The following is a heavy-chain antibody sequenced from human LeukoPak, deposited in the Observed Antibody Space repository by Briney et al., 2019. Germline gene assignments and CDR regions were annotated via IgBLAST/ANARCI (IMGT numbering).Heavy chain of an antibody. CDR2: ISSSSSYI. V-gene: IGHV3-21*01. CDR3: ARDGRRGYSYGIVDY. D-gene: IGHD5-18*01. CDR1: GFTFSSYS. Sequence: GGSLRLSCAASGFTFSSYSMNWVRQAPGKGLEWVSSISSSSSYIYYADSVKGRFTISRDNAKNSLYLQMNSLRAEDTAVYYCARDGRRGYSYGIVDYWGQGTLVTVSS. J-gene: IGHJ4*02.